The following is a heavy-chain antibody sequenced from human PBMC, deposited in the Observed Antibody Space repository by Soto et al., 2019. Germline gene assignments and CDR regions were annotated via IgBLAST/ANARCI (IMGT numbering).Heavy chain of an antibody. Sequence: QITLKESGPTLVKPTQTLTLTCTFSGFSLSTSGVGVGWIRQPPRKALEWLALIYWDDDKRYTPTLKSRLTITKDTSKNQVVPTMTNMDPVDTATYYCAHAPPYGGKGNDAFDIWGQGTMVTVSS. CDR1: GFSLSTSGVG. J-gene: IGHJ3*02. V-gene: IGHV2-5*02. CDR2: IYWDDDK. D-gene: IGHD4-17*01. CDR3: AHAPPYGGKGNDAFDI.